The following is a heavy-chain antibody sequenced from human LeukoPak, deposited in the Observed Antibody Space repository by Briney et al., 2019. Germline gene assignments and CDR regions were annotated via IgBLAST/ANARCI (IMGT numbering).Heavy chain of an antibody. V-gene: IGHV1-69*04. CDR2: IIPILGIA. J-gene: IGHJ4*02. D-gene: IGHD6-19*01. Sequence: SVKVSCKASGGTFSSYAISWVRQAPGRGLEWMGRIIPILGIANYAQKFQGRVTITADKSTSTAYMELSSLRSEDTAVYYCASMMYSSGTFGLDYWGQGTLVTVSS. CDR1: GGTFSSYA. CDR3: ASMMYSSGTFGLDY.